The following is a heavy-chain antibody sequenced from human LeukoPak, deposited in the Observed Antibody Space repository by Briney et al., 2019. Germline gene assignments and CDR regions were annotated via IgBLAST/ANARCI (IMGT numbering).Heavy chain of an antibody. CDR2: IYYSGST. J-gene: IGHJ5*02. D-gene: IGHD4-17*01. CDR3: ARDRRDYAYNWFDP. Sequence: PSQTLSLTCTVPGGSISSGGYYWSWIRQHPGKGLEWIGYIYYSGSTYYNPSLKSRVTISVDTSKNQFSLKLSSVTAADTAVYYCARDRRDYAYNWFDPWGQGTLVTVSS. CDR1: GGSISSGGYY. V-gene: IGHV4-31*03.